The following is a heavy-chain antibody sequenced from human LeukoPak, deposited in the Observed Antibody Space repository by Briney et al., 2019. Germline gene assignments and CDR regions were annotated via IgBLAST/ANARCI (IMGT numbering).Heavy chain of an antibody. CDR1: GGSFSGYY. D-gene: IGHD4-17*01. J-gene: IGHJ4*02. CDR2: INHSGST. V-gene: IGHV4-34*01. CDR3: ARGLHDYGELFDY. Sequence: SETLSLTCAVYGGSFSGYYWSWIRQPPGKGLEWIGEINHSGSTNYNPSLKSRVTISVDTSKNQFSLKLSSVTAADTAVYYCARGLHDYGELFDYWGQGTLVTVSS.